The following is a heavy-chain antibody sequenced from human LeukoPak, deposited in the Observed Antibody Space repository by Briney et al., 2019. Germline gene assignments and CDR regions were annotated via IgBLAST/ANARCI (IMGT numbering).Heavy chain of an antibody. CDR1: GFTVSSNY. V-gene: IGHV3-66*01. Sequence: GGSLRLSCAASGFTVSSNYMSWVRQAPGKGLEWVSVIYSGGGTYYADSVKGRFTISRDNSKNTLYLQMNSLRAEDTAVYYCASSTPVTIFGVVIEGHDAFDIWGQGTMVTVSS. D-gene: IGHD3-3*01. CDR2: IYSGGGT. J-gene: IGHJ3*02. CDR3: ASSTPVTIFGVVIEGHDAFDI.